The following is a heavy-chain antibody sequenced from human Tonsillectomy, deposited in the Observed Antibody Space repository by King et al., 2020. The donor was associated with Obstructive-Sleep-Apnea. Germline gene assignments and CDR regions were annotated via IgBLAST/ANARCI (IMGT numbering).Heavy chain of an antibody. CDR2: VNHSGST. CDR1: GGSFSGYY. V-gene: IGHV4-34*01. Sequence: VQLQQWGAGLLKASETLSLTCAVSGGSFSGYYWSWIRQPPGKGLEWIGEVNHSGSTKYNPSLKSRVTISVDTSRNHFSLNLRSVTAADTAVYYCATGAQWFDPWGEGTLVTVSS. J-gene: IGHJ5*02. CDR3: ATGAQWFDP.